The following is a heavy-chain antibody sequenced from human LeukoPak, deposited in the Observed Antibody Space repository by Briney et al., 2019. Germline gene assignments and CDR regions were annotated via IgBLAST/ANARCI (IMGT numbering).Heavy chain of an antibody. J-gene: IGHJ4*02. CDR1: GVSFSGYY. CDR2: INHSGST. D-gene: IGHD6-19*01. V-gene: IGHV4-34*01. Sequence: SETLSLTCAVYGVSFSGYYWSWIRQPPGKGLEWIGEINHSGSTNYNPSLKSRVTISVDTSKNQFSLKLSSVTAADTAVYYCARGSGYSSGWYGIDYWGQGTLVTVSS. CDR3: ARGSGYSSGWYGIDY.